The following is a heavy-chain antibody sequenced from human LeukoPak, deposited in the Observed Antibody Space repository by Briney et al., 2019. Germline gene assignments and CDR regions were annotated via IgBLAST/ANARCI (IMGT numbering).Heavy chain of an antibody. CDR2: IYYSGST. CDR3: ARHRIVVVPAAIGDSGSYEGGDDAFDI. J-gene: IGHJ3*02. Sequence: SETLSLTCTVSGGSISSYYWSWIRQPPGKGLEWIGYIYYSGSTNYNPSLKSRVTISVDTSKNQFSLKLSSVTAADTAVYYCARHRIVVVPAAIGDSGSYEGGDDAFDIWGQGTMVTVSS. V-gene: IGHV4-59*08. CDR1: GGSISSYY. D-gene: IGHD2-2*01.